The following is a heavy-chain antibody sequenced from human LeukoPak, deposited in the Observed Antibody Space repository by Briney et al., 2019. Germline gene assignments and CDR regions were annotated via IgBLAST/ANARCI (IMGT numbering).Heavy chain of an antibody. CDR2: ISSSSSYI. Sequence: PGGSLRLSCAASGFTFSSYSMNWVRQAPGKGLEWVSSISSSSSYIYYADSVKGRFTISRDNAKNSLYLQMNSLRAEDTAVYYCARDRRFEYCSGGSCYSLIVRRFDYWGQGTLVTVSS. CDR1: GFTFSSYS. D-gene: IGHD2-15*01. V-gene: IGHV3-21*01. J-gene: IGHJ4*02. CDR3: ARDRRFEYCSGGSCYSLIVRRFDY.